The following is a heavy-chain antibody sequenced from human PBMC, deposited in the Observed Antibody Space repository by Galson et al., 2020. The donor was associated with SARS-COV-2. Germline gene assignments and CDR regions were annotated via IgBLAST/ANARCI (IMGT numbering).Heavy chain of an antibody. V-gene: IGHV3-33*01. CDR2: IWYDGSNE. CDR3: ARNSGSYPRSYGMDV. CDR1: GFTFRTYD. Sequence: GGSLRLSCAASGFTFRTYDMHWVRQAPGKGLEWVALIWYDGSNEYYADSVKGRFTISRDNYKNTVDLQMTSLGAEDTAVYFCARNSGSYPRSYGMDVWGHGTAVTVSS. J-gene: IGHJ6*02. D-gene: IGHD1-26*01.